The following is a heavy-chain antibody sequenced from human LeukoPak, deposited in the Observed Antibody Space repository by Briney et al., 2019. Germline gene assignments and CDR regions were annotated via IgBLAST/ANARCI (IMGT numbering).Heavy chain of an antibody. Sequence: GRSLRLSCAASGFTFSSYGMHWVRQAPGKGLEWVAVIWYDGSNKYYADSVKGRFTISRDNSKNTLYLQMNSLRAEDTAVYYCANGPSSYAEGAFDIWGQGTMVTVSS. J-gene: IGHJ3*02. CDR1: GFTFSSYG. V-gene: IGHV3-33*06. CDR2: IWYDGSNK. CDR3: ANGPSSYAEGAFDI. D-gene: IGHD6-19*01.